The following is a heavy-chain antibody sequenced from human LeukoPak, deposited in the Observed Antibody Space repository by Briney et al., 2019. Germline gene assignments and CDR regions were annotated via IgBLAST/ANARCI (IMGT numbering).Heavy chain of an antibody. Sequence: SETLSLTCTVSGGSISSYYWNWIRQPPGKGLEWIGYVFYSGSTNYNPSLKSRDTISGDTSKNNFSLKLSSVTAADTAVYYCARSGSGWYRGLFDYWGQGNLVTVSS. CDR3: ARSGSGWYRGLFDY. CDR1: GGSISSYY. D-gene: IGHD6-19*01. V-gene: IGHV4-59*08. CDR2: VFYSGST. J-gene: IGHJ4*02.